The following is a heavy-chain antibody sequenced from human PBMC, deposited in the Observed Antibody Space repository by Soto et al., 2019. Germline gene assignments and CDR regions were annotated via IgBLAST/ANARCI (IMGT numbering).Heavy chain of an antibody. V-gene: IGHV1-18*01. CDR1: GYAFTSYG. J-gene: IGHJ5*02. Sequence: AAVKVSFKASGYAFTSYGISWVRQAPGQGLEWMGWISAYNGNTNYAQKLQGRVTMTTDTSTSTAYMELRSLRSDDTAVYYCARGSSGYYDWDPWGQGTLVTVSS. CDR2: ISAYNGNT. D-gene: IGHD3-22*01. CDR3: ARGSSGYYDWDP.